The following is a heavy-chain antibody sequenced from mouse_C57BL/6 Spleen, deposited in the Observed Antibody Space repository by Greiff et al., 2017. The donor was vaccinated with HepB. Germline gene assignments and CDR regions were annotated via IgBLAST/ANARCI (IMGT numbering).Heavy chain of an antibody. V-gene: IGHV5-6*01. Sequence: EVQLMESGGDLVKPGGSLKLSCAASGFTFSSYGMSWVRQTPDKRLVWVATISSGGSYTYYPDSVKGRYTISRDNAKNTQYVEKSSLNSEDTAMYYCARRDGYYPSWFAYWGQGTLVTVSA. D-gene: IGHD2-3*01. J-gene: IGHJ3*01. CDR3: ARRDGYYPSWFAY. CDR1: GFTFSSYG. CDR2: ISSGGSYT.